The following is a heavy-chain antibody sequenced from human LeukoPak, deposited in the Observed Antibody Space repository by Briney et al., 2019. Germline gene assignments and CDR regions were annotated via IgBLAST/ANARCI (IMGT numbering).Heavy chain of an antibody. Sequence: SETLSLTCTVSGGSISSGSYYWSWIRQPAGKGLEWIGRIYTSGSTNYNPSLKSRATISVDTSKNQFSLKLSSVTAADTAVYYCARAAYYDILTGYLHNNWFDPWGQGTLVTVSS. CDR1: GGSISSGSYY. CDR3: ARAAYYDILTGYLHNNWFDP. V-gene: IGHV4-61*02. D-gene: IGHD3-9*01. CDR2: IYTSGST. J-gene: IGHJ5*02.